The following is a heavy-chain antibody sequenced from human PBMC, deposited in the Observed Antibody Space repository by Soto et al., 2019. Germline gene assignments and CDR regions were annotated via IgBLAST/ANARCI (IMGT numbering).Heavy chain of an antibody. V-gene: IGHV1-69*01. CDR1: GGTFSSYA. J-gene: IGHJ3*02. D-gene: IGHD2-15*01. CDR3: ARGVCCSGGSCYDAFDI. Sequence: QVQLVQSGAEVKKPGSSVKVSCKASGGTFSSYAISWVRQAPGQGLEWMGGIIPIFGTANYAQKFQGRVTITADESTSTAYMKLSSLRSEDTAVYYCARGVCCSGGSCYDAFDIWGQGTMVTVSS. CDR2: IIPIFGTA.